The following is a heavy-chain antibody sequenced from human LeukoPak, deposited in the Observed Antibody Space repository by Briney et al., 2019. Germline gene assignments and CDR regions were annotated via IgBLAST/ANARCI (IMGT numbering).Heavy chain of an antibody. D-gene: IGHD3-22*01. J-gene: IGHJ3*02. CDR3: ASPTTYDSSGYLAFDI. CDR1: GGSISSGGYY. Sequence: PSQTLSLTCTVSGGSISSGGYYWSWIRQHPGKGLEWIGHIYYSGSTYYNPSLKSRVTISVDTSKNQFSLKLSSVTAADTAVYYCASPTTYDSSGYLAFDIWGQGTMVTVSS. CDR2: IYYSGST. V-gene: IGHV4-31*03.